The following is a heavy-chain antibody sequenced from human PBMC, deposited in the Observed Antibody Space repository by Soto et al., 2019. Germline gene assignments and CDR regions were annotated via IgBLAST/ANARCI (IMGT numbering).Heavy chain of an antibody. V-gene: IGHV1-8*01. CDR2: MNPNRGNT. CDR1: GYTFTSYD. J-gene: IGHJ4*02. Sequence: QVQLVQSGSEVKKPGASVKVSCKASGYTFTSYDINWVRQATGQGLEWMGWMNPNRGNTGYEQKCQGRVNMTRNTAISTAYMELSSLRSEDTAVYYCARGYYCSGGSCYSPFDYWGQGTLVTVSS. CDR3: ARGYYCSGGSCYSPFDY. D-gene: IGHD2-15*01.